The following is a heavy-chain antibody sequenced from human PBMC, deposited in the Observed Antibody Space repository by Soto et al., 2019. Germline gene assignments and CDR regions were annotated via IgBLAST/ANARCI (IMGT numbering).Heavy chain of an antibody. Sequence: ASVKVSCKVSGYSLTELSMHWVRQAPGKGLEWMGGFDPEDGETIYAQKFQGRVTMTEDTSTDTAYMELSSLRSEDTAVYYCATDQNVLRFLEWLLPSFDYWGQGTLVTVSS. CDR1: GYSLTELS. J-gene: IGHJ4*02. CDR2: FDPEDGET. D-gene: IGHD3-3*01. CDR3: ATDQNVLRFLEWLLPSFDY. V-gene: IGHV1-24*01.